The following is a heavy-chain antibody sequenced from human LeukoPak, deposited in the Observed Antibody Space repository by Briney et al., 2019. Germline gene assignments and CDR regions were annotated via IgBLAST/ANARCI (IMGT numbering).Heavy chain of an antibody. D-gene: IGHD3-22*01. CDR2: IFYSGST. CDR1: GGSISSYY. CDR3: ARGGSGYYYDFDY. V-gene: IGHV4-59*01. Sequence: SETLSLTCTVSGGSISSYYWSWIRQPPGKGLEWIGYIFYSGSTNYNPSLKSRVTISVDTSRNQFSLSLSSVTAAGTAVYYCARGGSGYYYDFDYWGQGTLVTVSS. J-gene: IGHJ4*02.